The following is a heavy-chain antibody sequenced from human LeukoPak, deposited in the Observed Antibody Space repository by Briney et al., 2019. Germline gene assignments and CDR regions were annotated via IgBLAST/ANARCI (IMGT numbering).Heavy chain of an antibody. V-gene: IGHV4-59*01. CDR3: ARYRNEALFAFDI. D-gene: IGHD1-14*01. Sequence: KPSETLSLTCTVSGDSINNYYWSWIRQPPGKGLEWIGYIYYSGSTNYNPSLKSRVTISVDTSKNQFSLKLNSVTAADTAVYYCARYRNEALFAFDIWRQGTMVTVSS. CDR2: IYYSGST. J-gene: IGHJ3*02. CDR1: GDSINNYY.